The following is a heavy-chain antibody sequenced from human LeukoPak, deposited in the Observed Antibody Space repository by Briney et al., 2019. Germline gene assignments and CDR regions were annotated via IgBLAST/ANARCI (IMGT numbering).Heavy chain of an antibody. D-gene: IGHD3-22*01. J-gene: IGHJ2*01. CDR3: ARGEHYYYDSSDTEGYFDL. CDR1: GGSISSSNW. V-gene: IGHV4-4*02. CDR2: IYHSGST. Sequence: PSGTLSLTCAVSGGSISSSNWWSWVRQPPGKGLEWIGEIYHSGSTNYNPSLKSRVTISVDKSKNQFSLKLSSVTAADTAVYYCARGEHYYYDSSDTEGYFDLWGRGTLVTVSS.